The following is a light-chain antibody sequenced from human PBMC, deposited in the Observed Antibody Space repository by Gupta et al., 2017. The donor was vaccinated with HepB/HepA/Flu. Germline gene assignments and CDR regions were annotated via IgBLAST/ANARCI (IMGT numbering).Light chain of an antibody. J-gene: IGKJ1*01. CDR1: QSISSY. CDR2: AAS. Sequence: DIQMTQSPSSLSASVGDRVTITCRASQSISSYLNWYQQKPGKAPKLLIYAASSLQSGVPSRFSGSGSGTXFTLTIXSLQPEDFATYYCQQSESTPRTFGXGTKVEIK. CDR3: QQSESTPRT. V-gene: IGKV1-39*01.